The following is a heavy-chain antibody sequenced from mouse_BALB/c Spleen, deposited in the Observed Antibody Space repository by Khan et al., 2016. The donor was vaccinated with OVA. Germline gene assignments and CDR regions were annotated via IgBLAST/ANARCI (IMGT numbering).Heavy chain of an antibody. J-gene: IGHJ3*01. CDR3: ARRGVYGIFAY. Sequence: QVQLKESGAELAKPGASVKMSCKASGYTFTNYWMHWVKQRPGQGLEWIGYINPSTDYTEYNQKFKDKTTLTADKSSSTAYMQLSSLTSEDSAVYYCARRGVYGIFAYWGQGTLVTVSA. CDR2: INPSTDYT. CDR1: GYTFTNYW. V-gene: IGHV1-7*01. D-gene: IGHD2-1*01.